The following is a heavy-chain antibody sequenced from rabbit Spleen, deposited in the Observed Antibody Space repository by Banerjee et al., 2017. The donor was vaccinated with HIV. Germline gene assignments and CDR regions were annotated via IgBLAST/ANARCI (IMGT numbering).Heavy chain of an antibody. CDR1: GVSFSDKDV. CDR2: INTYTGKP. D-gene: IGHD1-1*01. Sequence: EQLEESGGGLVKPEGSLTLTCKASGVSFSDKDVMCWVRQAPGKGLQWIACINTYTGKPVYATWAKGRFTIPRTSSTTVTLQMTSLTAADTATYFCARDLVAVIGWNFNLWGQGTLVTVS. V-gene: IGHV1S45*01. CDR3: ARDLVAVIGWNFNL. J-gene: IGHJ4*01.